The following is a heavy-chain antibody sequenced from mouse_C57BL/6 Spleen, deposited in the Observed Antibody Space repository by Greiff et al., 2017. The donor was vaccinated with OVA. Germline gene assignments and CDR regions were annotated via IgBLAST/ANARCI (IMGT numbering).Heavy chain of an antibody. D-gene: IGHD1-1*01. J-gene: IGHJ2*01. CDR2: INPNNGGT. CDR3: AGGTTTVRLCY. V-gene: IGHV1-26*01. Sequence: VQLQQSGPELVKPGASVKISCKASGYTFTDYYMNWVKQSHGKSLEWIGDINPNNGGTSYNQKFKGKATLTVDKSSSTAYMELRSLTSEDSAVYYCAGGTTTVRLCYWGQGTTLTVSS. CDR1: GYTFTDYY.